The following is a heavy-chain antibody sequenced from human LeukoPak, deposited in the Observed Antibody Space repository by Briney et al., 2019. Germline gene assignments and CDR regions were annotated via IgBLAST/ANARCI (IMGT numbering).Heavy chain of an antibody. D-gene: IGHD3-3*01. Sequence: GGSLRPSCAASGFTFGNARVSGVRKPPGKGVEWVGRFKSKTDAGTTDYAPPENGRFTISRDDSKNTLYPQMNSLKTEDTAVYYCTAAITTDFWSSYFYGYYFDYWGQGTLVTVSS. J-gene: IGHJ4*02. V-gene: IGHV3-15*01. CDR2: FKSKTDAGTT. CDR1: GFTFGNAR. CDR3: TAAITTDFWSSYFYGYYFDY.